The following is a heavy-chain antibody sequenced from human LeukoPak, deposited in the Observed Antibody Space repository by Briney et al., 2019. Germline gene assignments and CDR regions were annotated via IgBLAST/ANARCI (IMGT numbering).Heavy chain of an antibody. D-gene: IGHD5-12*01. CDR3: TTFATSGAY. CDR2: IKSKNDGGTT. V-gene: IGHV3-15*01. Sequence: GGSLRLSCAASGFTFTNAWMNWVRQAPGKGPAWVGRIKSKNDGGTTDYAAPVEGRFTISRDDSKNTLYLQMNGLKTEDTAVYYCTTFATSGAYWGQGTLVTVSS. J-gene: IGHJ4*02. CDR1: GFTFTNAW.